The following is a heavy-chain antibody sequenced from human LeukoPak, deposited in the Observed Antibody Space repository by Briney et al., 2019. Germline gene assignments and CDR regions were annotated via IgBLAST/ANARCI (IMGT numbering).Heavy chain of an antibody. J-gene: IGHJ4*02. CDR3: AISYYYGSGSYFFDY. CDR1: GGTFSSYA. V-gene: IGHV1-69*13. Sequence: SVKVSCKASGGTFSSYAISWVRQAPGQGLEWMGGIIPIFGTANYAQKFQGRVTITADESTSTAYMELSSLRSEDTAVYYCAISYYYGSGSYFFDYWGQGTLVTVSS. D-gene: IGHD3-10*01. CDR2: IIPIFGTA.